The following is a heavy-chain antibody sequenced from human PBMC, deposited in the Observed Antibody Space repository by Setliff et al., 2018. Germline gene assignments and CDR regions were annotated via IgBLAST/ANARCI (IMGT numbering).Heavy chain of an antibody. Sequence: SETLSLTCTVSDGSLSTYYRSWIRQPPGKGLEFIGYVYYSGTANYSPSLRSRLTISVDTSKNQFSLKLRSVTAADTAVYYCARGGTFRYFDFWSQGTLVTVSS. CDR1: DGSLSTYY. CDR2: VYYSGTA. D-gene: IGHD5-12*01. V-gene: IGHV4-59*01. J-gene: IGHJ4*02. CDR3: ARGGTFRYFDF.